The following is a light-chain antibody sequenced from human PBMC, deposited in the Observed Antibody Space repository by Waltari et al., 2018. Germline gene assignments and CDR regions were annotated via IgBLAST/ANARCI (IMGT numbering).Light chain of an antibody. CDR1: DSDVGAYDF. CDR2: EVS. V-gene: IGLV2-14*01. J-gene: IGLJ1*01. CDR3: SSYTTSSAPGV. Sequence: QSALTQPASVSGSPGQSITISCSGTDSDVGAYDFVSWYQQHPGKAPHLIIYEVSKRPSGISNLFSAAKSGNTASLTISGLQAEDEADYYCSSYTTSSAPGVFGTGTRVTVL.